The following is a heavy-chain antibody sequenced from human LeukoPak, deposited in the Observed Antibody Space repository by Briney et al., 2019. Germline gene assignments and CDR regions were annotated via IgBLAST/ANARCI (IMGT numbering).Heavy chain of an antibody. Sequence: GESLKISCKGSGYTFTTYWIAWVRQMPGKGLEWMGIIFPGDSDTRYSPSFQGQVTISADKSISTAYLQWSSLKASDTAMYYCARLGPGGGSYCDYWGQGTLVTVSS. CDR3: ARLGPGGGSYCDY. CDR2: IFPGDSDT. J-gene: IGHJ4*02. V-gene: IGHV5-51*01. CDR1: GYTFTTYW. D-gene: IGHD1-26*01.